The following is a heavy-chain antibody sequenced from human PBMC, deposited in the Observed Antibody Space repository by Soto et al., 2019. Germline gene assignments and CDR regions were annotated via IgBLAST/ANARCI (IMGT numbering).Heavy chain of an antibody. Sequence: QVQLQQWGAGLVKPSETLSLSCAVYGQSFSGHSWAWIRQPPXKGLEWIGEISESGSTYYNPSLKSRVTISTDTSKNQFSLKLNSVTAADTAAYFCARGSGIVALPGELEDVNYDFWGQGTLVNVSS. CDR2: ISESGST. D-gene: IGHD1-1*01. V-gene: IGHV4-34*01. CDR3: ARGSGIVALPGELEDVNYDF. J-gene: IGHJ4*02. CDR1: GQSFSGHS.